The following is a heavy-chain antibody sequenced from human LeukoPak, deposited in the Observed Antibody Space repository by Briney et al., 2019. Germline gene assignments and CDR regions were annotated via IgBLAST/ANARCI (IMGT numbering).Heavy chain of an antibody. CDR2: IKSKTDGGTT. CDR1: GFIFSSYG. D-gene: IGHD2-15*01. J-gene: IGHJ4*02. CDR3: TTIWDIVVVVAAREPN. Sequence: GGSLRLSCAASGFIFSSYGMNWVRQAPGKGLEWVGRIKSKTDGGTTDYAAPVKGRFTISRDDSKNTLYLQMNSLKTEDTAVYYCTTIWDIVVVVAAREPNWGQGTLVTVSS. V-gene: IGHV3-15*01.